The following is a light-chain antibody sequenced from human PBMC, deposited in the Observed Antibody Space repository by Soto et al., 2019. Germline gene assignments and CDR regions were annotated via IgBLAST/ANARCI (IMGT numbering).Light chain of an antibody. CDR1: KSISCW. J-gene: IGKJ4*01. CDR3: QQYNTYSSLT. Sequence: IKMTQSPSTLSASVGDGGTITCRASKSISCWLAWYQQKLGRAPRLLIYDASSLESGVPSRFSGSGYGTEFTLTISSLQPDDFATYYCQQYNTYSSLTFGGGTKVDIK. V-gene: IGKV1-5*01. CDR2: DAS.